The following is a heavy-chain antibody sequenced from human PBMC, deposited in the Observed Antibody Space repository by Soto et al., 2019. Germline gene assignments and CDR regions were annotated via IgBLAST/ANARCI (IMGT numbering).Heavy chain of an antibody. D-gene: IGHD7-27*01. CDR2: IYYNGNT. CDR1: GGSISNHY. V-gene: IGHV4-59*11. CDR3: ARSNWYSEY. Sequence: QVQLQESGPGLVKPSETLSLTCTVSGGSISNHYWSWIRQPPGKGLEWIGYIYYNGNTNYNPSLKSRVTMSVDTSKNQFSLKLSSVTAADTAVYYYARSNWYSEYWGQGTLVTVSS. J-gene: IGHJ4*02.